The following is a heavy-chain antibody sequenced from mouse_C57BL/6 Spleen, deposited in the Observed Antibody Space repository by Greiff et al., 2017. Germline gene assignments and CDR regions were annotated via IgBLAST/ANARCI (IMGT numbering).Heavy chain of an antibody. CDR2: IYPGDGDT. V-gene: IGHV1-82*01. CDR1: GYAFSSSW. D-gene: IGHD2-5*01. CDR3: ARSGYSNYPYYAMDY. J-gene: IGHJ4*01. Sequence: QVQLQQSGPELVKPGASVKISCKASGYAFSSSWMNWVKQRPGKGLEWIGRIYPGDGDTNYNGKFKGKATLTADKSSSTAYMQLSSLTSEDSAVYFCARSGYSNYPYYAMDYWGQGTSVTVSS.